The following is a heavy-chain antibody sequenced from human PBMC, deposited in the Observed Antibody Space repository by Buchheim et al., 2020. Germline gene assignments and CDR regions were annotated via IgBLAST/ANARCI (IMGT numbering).Heavy chain of an antibody. CDR3: ARDPRIQLWSRIDDWFDP. CDR1: GFTFSSYW. Sequence: EVQLVESGGGLVQPGGSLRLSCAASGFTFSSYWMSWVRQAPGKGLEWVANIKQDGSEKYYVDSVKGRFTISRDNAKNSLYLQMNSLRAKDTAVYYCARDPRIQLWSRIDDWFDPWGQGTL. V-gene: IGHV3-7*01. CDR2: IKQDGSEK. J-gene: IGHJ5*02. D-gene: IGHD5-18*01.